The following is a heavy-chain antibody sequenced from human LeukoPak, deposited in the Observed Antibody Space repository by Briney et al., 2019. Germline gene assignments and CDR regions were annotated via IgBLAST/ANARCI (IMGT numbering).Heavy chain of an antibody. CDR1: GFTFSYYG. D-gene: IGHD5-18*01. V-gene: IGHV3-21*01. J-gene: IGHJ4*02. CDR2: ISGSGGST. CDR3: AREPTAMIL. Sequence: GGSLRLSCAVSGFTFSYYGMNWVRQAPGKGLEWVATISGSGGSTYYADSVKGRFTISRDNAKNSLYLQMNSLRAEDTAVYYCAREPTAMILWGQGTLVTVSS.